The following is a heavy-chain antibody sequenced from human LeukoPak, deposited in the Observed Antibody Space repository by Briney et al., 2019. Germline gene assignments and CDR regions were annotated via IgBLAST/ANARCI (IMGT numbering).Heavy chain of an antibody. CDR2: ISSSSSYI. CDR3: ARSPIRGYYFDY. Sequence: PGGSLRLSCAASGFTFSSYSMNWVRQAPGKGLEWVSSISSSSSYIYYADSVKGRFTISRDNAKNSLYLQMNSLRAEDTALYYCARSPIRGYYFDYWGQGTLVTVSS. D-gene: IGHD3-16*01. CDR1: GFTFSSYS. V-gene: IGHV3-21*04. J-gene: IGHJ4*02.